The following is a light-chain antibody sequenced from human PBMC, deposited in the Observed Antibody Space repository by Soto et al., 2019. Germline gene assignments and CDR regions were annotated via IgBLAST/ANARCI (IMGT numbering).Light chain of an antibody. CDR3: QQGYSTXADT. CDR1: QSISNS. Sequence: DIQMTQSPSSLSASVGDRVTITCRASQSISNSVNWYQQKPGKVPKLLVSATSRLQSGVPSRFXXXXXGTXXXXXXXXXXPEDFASYYCQQGYSTXADTFGQGTKLEIK. CDR2: ATS. V-gene: IGKV1-39*01. J-gene: IGKJ2*01.